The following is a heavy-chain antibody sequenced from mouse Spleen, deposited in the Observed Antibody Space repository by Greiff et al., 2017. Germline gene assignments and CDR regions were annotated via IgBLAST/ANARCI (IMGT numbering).Heavy chain of an antibody. Sequence: VKLVESGGDLVKPGGSLKLSCAASGFTFSSYGMSWVRQTPDKRLEWVATISSGGSYTYYPDSVKGRFTISRDNAKNTLYLQMSSLKSEDTAMYYCARPEYGNYDWYFDVWGAGTTVTVSS. CDR1: GFTFSSYG. J-gene: IGHJ1*01. CDR2: ISSGGSYT. V-gene: IGHV5-6*02. D-gene: IGHD2-10*02. CDR3: ARPEYGNYDWYFDV.